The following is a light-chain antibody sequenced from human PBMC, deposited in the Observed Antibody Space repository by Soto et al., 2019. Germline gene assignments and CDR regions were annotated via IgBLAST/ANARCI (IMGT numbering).Light chain of an antibody. J-gene: IGKJ1*01. CDR2: SAT. CDR3: LQDHDYPRT. V-gene: IGKV1-6*01. CDR1: QDISKD. Sequence: AIQMTQSPTSLSASVGDRVIITCRASQDISKDLGWYQQKPGKAPKFVIYSATSTQSGVPSTFSGSGFGTDFTLTSSSLQPEDFATYYCLQDHDYPRTFGQGTKVEF.